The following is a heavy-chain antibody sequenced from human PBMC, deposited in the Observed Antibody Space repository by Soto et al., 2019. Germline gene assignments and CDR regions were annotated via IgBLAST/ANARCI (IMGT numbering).Heavy chain of an antibody. J-gene: IGHJ3*02. Sequence: PSETLSLTCSVSSGSISSSLYYWGWIRQPPGKGLEWIGTIYPTVSTHYNPSLKSRVTISVDTSKNQFSLKLNSVTAADTAVYYCARLPYYDTPPVTFDIWGQGAMVTVSS. CDR3: ARLPYYDTPPVTFDI. CDR2: IYPTVST. D-gene: IGHD3-22*01. CDR1: SGSISSSLYY. V-gene: IGHV4-39*01.